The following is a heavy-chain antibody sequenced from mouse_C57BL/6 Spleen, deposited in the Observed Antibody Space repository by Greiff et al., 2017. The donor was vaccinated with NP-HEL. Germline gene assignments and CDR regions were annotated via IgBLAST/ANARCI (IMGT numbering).Heavy chain of an antibody. CDR2: IHPNSGST. V-gene: IGHV1-64*01. CDR1: GYTFTSYW. CDR3: ARIGAAQALYFDY. J-gene: IGHJ2*01. Sequence: VQLQQPGAELVKPGASVKLSCKASGYTFTSYWMHWVKQRPGPGLEWIGMIHPNSGSTNYNEKFKSKATLTVDKSSSTAYMQLSSLTSEDSAVYYCARIGAAQALYFDYWGKGTTLTVSS. D-gene: IGHD3-2*02.